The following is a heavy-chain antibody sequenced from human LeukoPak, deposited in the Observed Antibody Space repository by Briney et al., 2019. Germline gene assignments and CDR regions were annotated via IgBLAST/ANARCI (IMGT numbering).Heavy chain of an antibody. CDR3: ARDDGYDILTHGMDV. J-gene: IGHJ6*02. D-gene: IGHD3-9*01. V-gene: IGHV1-2*02. Sequence: GASVKVSCKASGYTFTGYYMHWVRQAPGQGLEWMGWINPNSGGTNYAQKFQGRVTMTRDTSISTAYMELSRLRSDDTAVYYCARDDGYDILTHGMDVWGQGTTVTVSS. CDR2: INPNSGGT. CDR1: GYTFTGYY.